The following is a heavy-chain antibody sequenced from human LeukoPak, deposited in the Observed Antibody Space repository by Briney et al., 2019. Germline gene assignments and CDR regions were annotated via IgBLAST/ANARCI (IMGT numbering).Heavy chain of an antibody. D-gene: IGHD3-3*01. CDR2: INPSGGST. Sequence: ASVKVSCKASGYIFTSYYMHWVRQAPGQGLEWMGIINPSGGSTSYAQKFQGRVTMTRDTSTSTVYMELSSLRSEDTAVYYCARDTATIFGVATGHYYYYMDVWGKGTTVTVSS. V-gene: IGHV1-46*01. CDR1: GYIFTSYY. CDR3: ARDTATIFGVATGHYYYYMDV. J-gene: IGHJ6*03.